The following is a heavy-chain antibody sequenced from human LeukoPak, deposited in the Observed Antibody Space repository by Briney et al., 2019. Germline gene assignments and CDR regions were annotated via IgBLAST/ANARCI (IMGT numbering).Heavy chain of an antibody. D-gene: IGHD2-8*02. CDR3: ARNSYGTGQFDP. CDR2: MSPNNGKT. CDR1: GYTFTTYY. Sequence: ASVKVSCKASGYTFTTYYINWVRQATGRGLEWMGWMSPNNGKTGYAQKFQGRVTMTRDTSINTAYMELSSLTSEDTAVYYCARNSYGTGQFDPWGQGILVTVSS. J-gene: IGHJ5*02. V-gene: IGHV1-8*01.